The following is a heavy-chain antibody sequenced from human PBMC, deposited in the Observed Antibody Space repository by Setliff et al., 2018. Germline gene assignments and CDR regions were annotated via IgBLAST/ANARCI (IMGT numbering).Heavy chain of an antibody. J-gene: IGHJ4*02. D-gene: IGHD3-3*01. CDR3: AREVWNIYDNDNSWSGYSDH. Sequence: HPSETLSLSCEGSGFSFSSHPMHWVRQAPGKGLEWVSSISSNSAYYADSVKGRFTISRDNSKNTVYLQMNSLRVEDTALYYCAREVWNIYDNDNSWSGYSDHWGQGTLVTVSS. V-gene: IGHV3-23*01. CDR1: GFSFSSHP. CDR2: ISSNSA.